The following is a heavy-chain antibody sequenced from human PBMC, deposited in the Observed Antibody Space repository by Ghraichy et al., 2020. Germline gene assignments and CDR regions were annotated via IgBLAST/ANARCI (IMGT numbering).Heavy chain of an antibody. J-gene: IGHJ6*02. CDR3: ARDIKSSSWSYYYYAMDV. CDR2: ISHDGNFK. V-gene: IGHV3-30-3*01. CDR1: GFTFSTYS. Sequence: GSLRLSCAASGFTFSTYSMHWVRQAPGKGLEWVAVISHDGNFKYYADSVKGRFTISRDNSRNMVYLQMNSLRAEDTAVYYCARDIKSSSWSYYYYAMDVWGQGTTVTVSS. D-gene: IGHD6-13*01.